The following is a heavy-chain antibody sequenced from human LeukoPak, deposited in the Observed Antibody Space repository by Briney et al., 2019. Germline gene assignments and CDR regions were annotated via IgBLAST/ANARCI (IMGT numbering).Heavy chain of an antibody. Sequence: ASVKVSCKASGGTFSSYAISWVRQAPGQGLEWMGGIIPIFGTANYAQKFQGRVTITADESTSTAYMELSSLRSEDTAVYYCARGHYDYVWGSYRQYYYYYYYMDVWGKGTTVTISS. D-gene: IGHD3-16*02. CDR2: IIPIFGTA. V-gene: IGHV1-69*13. J-gene: IGHJ6*03. CDR3: ARGHYDYVWGSYRQYYYYYYYMDV. CDR1: GGTFSSYA.